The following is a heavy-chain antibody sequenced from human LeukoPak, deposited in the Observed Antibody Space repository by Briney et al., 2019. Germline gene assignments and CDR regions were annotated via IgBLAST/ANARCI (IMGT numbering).Heavy chain of an antibody. Sequence: SQTLSLTCTVSGGSTSSGSYYWSWIRQPAGKGLEWIGRIYTSGSTNYNPSLKSRVTISVDTSKNQFSLKLSSVTAADTAVYYCASYYYDSSGYYYYWGQGTLVTVSS. V-gene: IGHV4-61*02. CDR2: IYTSGST. CDR3: ASYYYDSSGYYYY. J-gene: IGHJ4*02. CDR1: GGSTSSGSYY. D-gene: IGHD3-22*01.